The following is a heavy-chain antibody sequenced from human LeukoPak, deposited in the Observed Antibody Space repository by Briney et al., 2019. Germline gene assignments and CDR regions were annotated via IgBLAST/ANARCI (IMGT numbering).Heavy chain of an antibody. Sequence: SETLSLTCAVSGGSISSSNWWSWVRQPPGKGLEWVGEIYHSGSTNYNPSLKSRVTISVDKSKNQFSLKLSSVTAADTAVYYCARVAAAAGTVYFQHWGQGTLVTVS. CDR2: IYHSGST. CDR3: ARVAAAAGTVYFQH. CDR1: GGSISSSNW. J-gene: IGHJ1*01. V-gene: IGHV4-4*02. D-gene: IGHD6-13*01.